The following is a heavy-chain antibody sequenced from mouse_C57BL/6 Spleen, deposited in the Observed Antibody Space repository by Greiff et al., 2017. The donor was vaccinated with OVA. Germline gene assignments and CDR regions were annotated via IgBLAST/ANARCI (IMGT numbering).Heavy chain of an antibody. J-gene: IGHJ2*01. V-gene: IGHV1-55*01. CDR3: ARIFDDNYFDY. CDR1: GYTFTSYW. CDR2: IYPGSGST. D-gene: IGHD2-3*01. Sequence: QVQLQQPGAELVKPGASVKMSCKASGYTFTSYWITWVKQRPGQGLAWIGDIYPGSGSTNYNEKFKSKATLTAEPSSSTAYMQLSSLTSEYSSVYYWARIFDDNYFDYWGQGTTLTVSS.